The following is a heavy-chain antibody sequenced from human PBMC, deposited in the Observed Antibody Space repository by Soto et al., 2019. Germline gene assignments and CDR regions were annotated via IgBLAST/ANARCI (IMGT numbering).Heavy chain of an antibody. J-gene: IGHJ3*02. V-gene: IGHV1-69*01. Sequence: QVQLVQSGAGVKKPGSSVKVSCKASGGTFSSYAISWVRQAPGQGLEWMGGIIPIFGTANYAQKFQGRVPITADEATSTAYMELSRLRSEDTAVYYCARRDDSSGYYYEGAAFDIWGQGTMVTVSS. CDR1: GGTFSSYA. D-gene: IGHD3-22*01. CDR3: ARRDDSSGYYYEGAAFDI. CDR2: IIPIFGTA.